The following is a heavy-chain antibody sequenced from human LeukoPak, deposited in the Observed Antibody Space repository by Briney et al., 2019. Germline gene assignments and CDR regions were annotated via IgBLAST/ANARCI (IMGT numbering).Heavy chain of an antibody. CDR1: GGSISSSSYY. CDR2: IYYSGST. V-gene: IGHV4-39*07. CDR3: ARVVVVVPAARVFFDY. Sequence: PETLSLTCTVSGGSISSSSYYWGWIRQPPGKGLEWIGSIYYSGSTYYNPSLKSRVTISVDTSKNQFSLKLSSVTAADTAVYYCARVVVVVPAARVFFDYWGQGTLVTVSS. J-gene: IGHJ4*02. D-gene: IGHD2-2*01.